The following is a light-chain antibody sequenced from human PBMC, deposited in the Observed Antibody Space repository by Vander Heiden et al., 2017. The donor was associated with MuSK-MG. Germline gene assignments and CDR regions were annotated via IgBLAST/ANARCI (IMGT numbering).Light chain of an antibody. CDR3: QQYNADDPGLYT. V-gene: IGKV1-5*01. J-gene: IGKJ2*01. Sequence: DIQMTQSPSTLSASVGDRVTITCRASQSIYSWLAWYQQKPGKAPKLLIYDASSLESGVPSRFSGSGSGTEFTLTIRSLQPDDFATYFCQQYNADDPGLYTFGQGTKLXIK. CDR1: QSIYSW. CDR2: DAS.